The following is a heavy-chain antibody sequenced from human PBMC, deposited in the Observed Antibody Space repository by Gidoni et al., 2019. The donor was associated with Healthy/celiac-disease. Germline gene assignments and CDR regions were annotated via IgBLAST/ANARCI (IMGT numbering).Heavy chain of an antibody. Sequence: QVQLVQSGAEVKKPGASVKVSCKASGYTFTSYGISWVRQAPGQGLEWMGWISAYNGNTNYAQKLQGRVTMTTDTSTSTAYMELRSLRSDDTAVYYCARDCLRFLEWFPHYYYGMDVWGQGTTVTVSS. V-gene: IGHV1-18*01. J-gene: IGHJ6*02. D-gene: IGHD3-3*01. CDR2: ISAYNGNT. CDR3: ARDCLRFLEWFPHYYYGMDV. CDR1: GYTFTSYG.